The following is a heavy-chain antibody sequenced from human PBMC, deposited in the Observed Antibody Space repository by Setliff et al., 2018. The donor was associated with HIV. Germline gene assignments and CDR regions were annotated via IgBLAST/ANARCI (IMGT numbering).Heavy chain of an antibody. J-gene: IGHJ4*02. V-gene: IGHV4-34*12. D-gene: IGHD5-12*01. Sequence: PSETLSLTCAVYGGSFSGYYWSWIRQPPGKGLEWIGEIIHSGSTNYNPSLKSRVTISVDTSKNQFSLKLSSVTAADTAVYYCARMYSGYDWSPAGARTRYFDYWGQGTLVTVSS. CDR3: ARMYSGYDWSPAGARTRYFDY. CDR2: IIHSGST. CDR1: GGSFSGYY.